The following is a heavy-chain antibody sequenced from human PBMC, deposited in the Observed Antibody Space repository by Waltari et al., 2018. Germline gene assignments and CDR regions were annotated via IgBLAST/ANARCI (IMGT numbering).Heavy chain of an antibody. CDR2: MYYDGST. D-gene: IGHD2-21*01. J-gene: IGHJ4*02. CDR3: ARAQSGGYCFDF. CDR1: GFAFSSLW. V-gene: IGHV4-31*02. Sequence: GQLVESGGGLVQPGGSLKLSCAASGFAFSSLWMHWVRQYPEKGLEWLAYMYYDGSTYYNPSLKSRLHISIDASNNQFSLQLRDVSAADTAIYFCARAQSGGYCFDFWGQGTLVTVSS.